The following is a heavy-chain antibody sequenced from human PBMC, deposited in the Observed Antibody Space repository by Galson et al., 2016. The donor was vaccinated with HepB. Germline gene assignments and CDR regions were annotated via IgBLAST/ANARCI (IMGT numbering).Heavy chain of an antibody. Sequence: QSGAEVKKPGESLTISCQGSGYTFSSSWIAWVRQMPGKGLEYMGIVYPGDSDDPYGRYPKYSPSFQGQVTISADKSINTAYQQWSSLKAPDTAMYFCAKAGGYANVRGTLDVWGQGTLVTVSS. D-gene: IGHD3-16*01. CDR1: GYTFSSSW. CDR3: AKAGGYANVRGTLDV. CDR2: VYPGDSDD. J-gene: IGHJ3*01. V-gene: IGHV5-51*01.